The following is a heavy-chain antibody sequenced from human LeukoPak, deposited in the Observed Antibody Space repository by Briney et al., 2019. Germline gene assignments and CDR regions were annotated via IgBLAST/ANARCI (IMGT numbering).Heavy chain of an antibody. J-gene: IGHJ3*02. V-gene: IGHV4-59*08. D-gene: IGHD3-10*01. CDR1: GGSISSYY. Sequence: SETLSLTCTVSGGSISSYYWSWIRQPPEKGLEWIGYMYYSGSTNYNPSLKSRVTISLDTSKNQFSLKLSSVTAADTAVYYCARHRSYYGSGSPDAFDIWGQGTMVTVSS. CDR2: MYYSGST. CDR3: ARHRSYYGSGSPDAFDI.